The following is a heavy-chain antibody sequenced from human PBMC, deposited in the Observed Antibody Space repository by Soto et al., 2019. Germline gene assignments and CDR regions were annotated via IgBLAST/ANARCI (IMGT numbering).Heavy chain of an antibody. D-gene: IGHD5-12*01. J-gene: IGHJ4*02. CDR3: ARDRRRDGYRNYFDY. CDR2: ISYDGSNK. Sequence: PGGSLRLSCAASGFTFSSYAMHWVRQAPGKGLEWVAVISYDGSNKYYADSVKGRFTISRDNSKNTLYLQMNSLRAEDTAVYYCARDRRRDGYRNYFDYWGQGSLVTVSS. V-gene: IGHV3-30-3*01. CDR1: GFTFSSYA.